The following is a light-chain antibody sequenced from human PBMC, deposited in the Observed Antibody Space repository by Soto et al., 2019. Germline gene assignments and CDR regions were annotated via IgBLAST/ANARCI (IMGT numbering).Light chain of an antibody. Sequence: DTQMTQSPPSLSASPGERATLSCRASQSVSSNLAWYQQKPGQPPRLLIYDISTMATGVPTRFSGSGSGTEFTLTISSLEPEDFATYYCQQTYSTPPTFGQGTKVDIK. CDR2: DIS. CDR3: QQTYSTPPT. V-gene: IGKV1-39*01. CDR1: QSVSSN. J-gene: IGKJ1*01.